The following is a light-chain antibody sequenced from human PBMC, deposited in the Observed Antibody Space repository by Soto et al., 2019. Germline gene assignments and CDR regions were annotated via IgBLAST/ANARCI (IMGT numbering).Light chain of an antibody. Sequence: DIQMTQSPSSLSASVGDRVTITCRASQSISSYLNWYQQKPVKAPKLLIYDASSLQSGVPSRFSGSGSRTDFTLPISSLQPEDFATYYCQQSYSTPPYTFGQGTKLEIK. CDR3: QQSYSTPPYT. CDR2: DAS. J-gene: IGKJ2*01. V-gene: IGKV1-39*01. CDR1: QSISSY.